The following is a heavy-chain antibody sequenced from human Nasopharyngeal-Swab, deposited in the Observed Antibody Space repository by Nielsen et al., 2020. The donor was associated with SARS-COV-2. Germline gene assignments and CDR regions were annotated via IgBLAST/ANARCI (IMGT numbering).Heavy chain of an antibody. CDR2: INPNSGGT. V-gene: IGHV1-2*02. CDR1: GYTFTGYY. D-gene: IGHD5-12*01. J-gene: IGHJ6*02. CDR3: AVGVATIPYYYYYGMDV. Sequence: ASVKVSCKASGYTFTGYYMHWVRQAPGQGLEWMGWINPNSGGTNYAQKFQGRVTMTRDTSISTAYMELSSLRSEDTAVYYCAVGVATIPYYYYYGMDVWGQGTTVTVPS.